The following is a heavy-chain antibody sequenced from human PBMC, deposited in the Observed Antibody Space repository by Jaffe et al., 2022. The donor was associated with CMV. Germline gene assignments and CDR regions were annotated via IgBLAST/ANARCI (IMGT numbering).Heavy chain of an antibody. CDR3: ARDFDHRQNSLYYDSFDI. J-gene: IGHJ3*02. CDR1: GFSLSSYQ. CDR2: LGEKNTGI. D-gene: IGHD3-9*01. V-gene: IGHV3-48*03. Sequence: EEQVVESGGGLVQPGGSLRLSCEASGFSLSSYQMHWVRQAPGRGLEWVSSLGEKNTGIYYVESVKGRFTISRDNAKNSLYLQMNSLRAEDTAVYYCARDFDHRQNSLYYDSFDIWGQGTLVTVSS.